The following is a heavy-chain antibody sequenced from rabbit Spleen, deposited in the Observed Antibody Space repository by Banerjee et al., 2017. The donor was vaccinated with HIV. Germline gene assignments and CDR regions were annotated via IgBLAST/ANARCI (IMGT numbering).Heavy chain of an antibody. CDR2: KYTGFTGTI. D-gene: IGHD2-1*01. CDR1: GFSFSGNYW. CDR3: VRDMFDDWGTRLDL. V-gene: IGHV1S45*01. Sequence: QEQLEESGGDLVKPGASLTLTCTASGFSFSGNYWICWVRQAPGKGLELIACKYTGFTGTIYYTNWAKGRFTISKTSSTTVTLQMTSLTAADTATYFCVRDMFDDWGTRLDLWGPGTLVTVS. J-gene: IGHJ3*01.